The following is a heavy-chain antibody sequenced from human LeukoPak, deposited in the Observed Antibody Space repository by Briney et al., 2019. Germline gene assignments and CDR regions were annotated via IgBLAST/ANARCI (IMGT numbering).Heavy chain of an antibody. J-gene: IGHJ4*02. CDR2: MSYDGSDK. D-gene: IGHD4-23*01. CDR3: ARAEGYGGELDS. CDR1: GFTFSSYG. V-gene: IGHV3-30*03. Sequence: GGSLRLSCAASGFTFSSYGMHWVRQAPGKGLEGVAVMSYDGSDKYYAESVKGRFTISRDNSQNTLYLQMNSLRAEDTAVYYCARAEGYGGELDSWGQGTLVTVSS.